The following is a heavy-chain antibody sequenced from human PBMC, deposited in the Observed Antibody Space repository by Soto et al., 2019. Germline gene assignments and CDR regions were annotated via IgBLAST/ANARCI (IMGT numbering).Heavy chain of an antibody. CDR1: GGTFSSYA. CDR2: IIPIFGTA. D-gene: IGHD3-9*01. V-gene: IGHV1-69*12. CDR3: ASRGLGDWFDWFDP. Sequence: QVQLVQSGAEVKKPGSSVKVSCKASGGTFSSYAISWVRQAPGQGLEWMGGIIPIFGTANYAQKFQGRVTITADESTSTAYKELSSLRSEDTAVYYCASRGLGDWFDWFDPWGQGTLVTVSS. J-gene: IGHJ5*02.